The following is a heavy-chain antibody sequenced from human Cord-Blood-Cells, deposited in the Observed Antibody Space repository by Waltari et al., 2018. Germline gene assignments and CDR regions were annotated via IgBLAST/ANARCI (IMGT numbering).Heavy chain of an antibody. J-gene: IGHJ4*02. D-gene: IGHD3-22*01. CDR3: ARGDYDSSGYYFDY. Sequence: EVQLVESGGGLIQPGGSLRLSCAASGFTVSSNYMSWVRQAPGKGQGGVVFFYGGGSTYDADSWQGRFTISRDNAKNTLNLQMTSLRAEDTAVYYCARGDYDSSGYYFDYWGQGTLVTVSS. V-gene: IGHV3-53*01. CDR1: GFTVSSNY. CDR2: FYGGGST.